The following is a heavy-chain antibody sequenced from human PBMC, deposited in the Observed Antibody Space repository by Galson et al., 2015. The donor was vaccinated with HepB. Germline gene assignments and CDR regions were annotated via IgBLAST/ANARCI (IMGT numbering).Heavy chain of an antibody. J-gene: IGHJ3*02. CDR1: GYTFTSYG. CDR3: ARDAVVVVPAADSPTDAFDI. CDR2: ISAYNGNT. Sequence: SVKVSCKASGYTFTSYGISWVRQAPGQGLEWMGWISAYNGNTNYAQKLQGRVTMTTDTSTSTAYMELRSLRSDDTAVYYCARDAVVVVPAADSPTDAFDIWGQGTMVTVSS. V-gene: IGHV1-18*04. D-gene: IGHD2-2*01.